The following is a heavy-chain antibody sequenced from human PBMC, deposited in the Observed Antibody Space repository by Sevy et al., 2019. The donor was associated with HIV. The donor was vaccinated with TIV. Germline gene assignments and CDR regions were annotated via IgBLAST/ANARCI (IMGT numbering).Heavy chain of an antibody. J-gene: IGHJ6*02. CDR2: IIPIFGTA. CDR1: GGTFSSYA. Sequence: ATVKVSCKASGGTFSSYAISWVRQAPGQGLEWMGGIIPIFGTANYSQKFQGRVTITADESTSTAYMELSSLRSEDTAVHYCARVQNWNRYHYYYYGMDVWGQGTTVTVSS. D-gene: IGHD1-1*01. V-gene: IGHV1-69*13. CDR3: ARVQNWNRYHYYYYGMDV.